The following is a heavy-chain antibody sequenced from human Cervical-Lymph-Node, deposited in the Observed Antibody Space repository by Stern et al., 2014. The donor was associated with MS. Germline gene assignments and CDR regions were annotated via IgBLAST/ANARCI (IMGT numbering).Heavy chain of an antibody. CDR2: ISSYNGNT. D-gene: IGHD6-6*01. V-gene: IGHV1-18*01. CDR3: ARSSFSNSSLFDY. J-gene: IGHJ4*02. CDR1: GYTFRDYG. Sequence: QVQLVQSGVDVKKPGASVKVSCKASGYTFRDYGITWIRQAPGQGLDWMGWISSYNGNTHYAQMMHGRVTMTTDTSTSTAYMELRSLTSDDTAVYYCARSSFSNSSLFDYWGQGTLLVVSS.